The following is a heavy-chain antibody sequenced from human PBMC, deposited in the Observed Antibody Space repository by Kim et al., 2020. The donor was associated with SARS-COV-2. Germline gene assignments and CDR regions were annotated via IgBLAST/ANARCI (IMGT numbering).Heavy chain of an antibody. D-gene: IGHD2-2*01. J-gene: IGHJ6*02. CDR1: GFTFSSYS. Sequence: GGSLRLSCAASGFTFSSYSMNWVRQAPGKGLEWVSYISSSSSTIYYADSVKGRFTISRDNAKNSLYLQINSLRAEDTAVYYCASQEDRYCSSTSCYEYYYYGMDVWGQGTTVTVSS. V-gene: IGHV3-48*04. CDR3: ASQEDRYCSSTSCYEYYYYGMDV. CDR2: ISSSSSTI.